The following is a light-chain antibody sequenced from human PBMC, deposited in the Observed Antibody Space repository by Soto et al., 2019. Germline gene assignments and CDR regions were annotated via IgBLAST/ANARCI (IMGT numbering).Light chain of an antibody. J-gene: IGKJ1*01. Sequence: DIQMTQSPSTLSASVGARVTITCRASQSISDMLAWYQRKPGKAPKLLIFDASSLESGVPSRFRGSGSGTEFTRTISSLQPDDFPAYYCQHYSTVWAFGQGTKVEI. CDR3: QHYSTVWA. V-gene: IGKV1-5*01. CDR1: QSISDM. CDR2: DAS.